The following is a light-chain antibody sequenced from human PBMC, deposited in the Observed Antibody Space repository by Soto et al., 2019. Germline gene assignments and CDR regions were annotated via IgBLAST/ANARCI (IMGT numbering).Light chain of an antibody. CDR3: QQYEAWPPRVT. CDR1: QSVSST. V-gene: IGKV3-15*01. J-gene: IGKJ3*01. Sequence: DIVLTQTPATLSVSPGERVTLSCRASQSVSSTLAWYQQKPGQAPRLLIYGAVSRATGVPARFSGGGFETEFSLTIRSVQSEDFAVYFCQQYEAWPPRVTFGPGTTVDVK. CDR2: GAV.